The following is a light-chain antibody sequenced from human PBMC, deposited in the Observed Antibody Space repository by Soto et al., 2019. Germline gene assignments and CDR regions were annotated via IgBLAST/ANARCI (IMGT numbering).Light chain of an antibody. V-gene: IGKV1-5*03. CDR2: QAS. CDR1: QSISSW. Sequence: DIQMTQSPSTLSASVGDRVTITCRASQSISSWLAWYQQKTGTAPKLLIYQASRLESGVPSRFSGSGSGTDFTLTIGSLQSDDFATYYCQQYRSYPWTFGQGTEVEIK. CDR3: QQYRSYPWT. J-gene: IGKJ1*01.